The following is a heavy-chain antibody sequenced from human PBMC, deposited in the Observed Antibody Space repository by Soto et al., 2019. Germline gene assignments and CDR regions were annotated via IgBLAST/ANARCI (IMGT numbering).Heavy chain of an antibody. CDR2: IYYSGST. J-gene: IGHJ3*02. CDR3: ARQSESSHTQNDAFDT. Sequence: SETLSLTCIVSGGSIISGGSYWSWIRQHPGKGLEWIGYIYYSGSTYYNPSLKSRVTISVDTSKNQFSLKLSSVTAADTAVYYCARQSESSHTQNDAFDTWGQGTMVTVSS. V-gene: IGHV4-31*03. CDR1: GGSIISGGSY.